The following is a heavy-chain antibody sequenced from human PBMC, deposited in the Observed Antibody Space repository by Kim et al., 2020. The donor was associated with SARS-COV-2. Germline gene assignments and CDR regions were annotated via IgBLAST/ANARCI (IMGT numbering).Heavy chain of an antibody. V-gene: IGHV3-48*03. CDR1: GFTFSSYE. J-gene: IGHJ4*02. D-gene: IGHD6-13*01. Sequence: GGSLRLSCAASGFTFSSYEMNWVRQAPGKGLEWVSYISSSGSTIYYADSVKGRFTISRDNAKNSLYLQMNSLRAEDTAVYYCARSSEGGYSSSWYQGVWGQGTLVTVSS. CDR2: ISSSGSTI. CDR3: ARSSEGGYSSSWYQGV.